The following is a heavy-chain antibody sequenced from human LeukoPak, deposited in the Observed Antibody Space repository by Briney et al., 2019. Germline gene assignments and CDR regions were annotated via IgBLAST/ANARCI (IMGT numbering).Heavy chain of an antibody. V-gene: IGHV3-9*01. D-gene: IGHD5-24*01. CDR2: TSWNGGYI. J-gene: IGHJ4*02. CDR1: GFTFDDYA. Sequence: GGSLRLSCAASGFTFDDYAMHRVRQAPGKGLEWVSGTSWNGGYIGYADSVKGRFTISRDNAKNSLFLQMNSLRAEDTALYYCAKDKEGDGYDYWGQGTLVTVSS. CDR3: AKDKEGDGYDY.